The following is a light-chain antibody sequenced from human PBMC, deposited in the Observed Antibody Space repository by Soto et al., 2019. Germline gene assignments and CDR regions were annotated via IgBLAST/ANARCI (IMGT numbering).Light chain of an antibody. V-gene: IGKV3-11*01. CDR2: GAS. CDR1: QSVSSF. CDR3: QQFNDYPLT. Sequence: EIVFTQSPAPLSLSPVESATLSCRASQSVSSFLAWYQQKPGQAPRLLLYGASNRATGIPARLSGSGSETDFTLTISSLQPEDFATYYCQQFNDYPLTFGQGTRLEIK. J-gene: IGKJ5*01.